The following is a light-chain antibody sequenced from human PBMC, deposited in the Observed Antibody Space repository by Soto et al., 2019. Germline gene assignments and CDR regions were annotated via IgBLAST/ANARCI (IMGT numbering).Light chain of an antibody. CDR3: QQYNNWPLT. CDR2: GAS. Sequence: EIVMTQSPATLSVSPGERATLSCRASQSVSSNLAWYQQKPGQAPRLLIYGASARATGIPARFSGSGSGTEFTLTVSSLLPEDVAVYYCQQYNNWPLTFGGGTKVEIK. J-gene: IGKJ4*01. V-gene: IGKV3-15*01. CDR1: QSVSSN.